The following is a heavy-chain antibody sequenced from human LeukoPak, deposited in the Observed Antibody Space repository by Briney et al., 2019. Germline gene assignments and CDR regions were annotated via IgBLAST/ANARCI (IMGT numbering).Heavy chain of an antibody. V-gene: IGHV1-69*13. Sequence: SVKVSCKASGGTFSSYAISWVRQAPGQGLECMGGIIPIFGTANYAQKFQGRVTLTPDESTSTAYMELSSLRSEDTAVYYCASSAAGTPDYWGQGTLVTVSS. J-gene: IGHJ4*02. CDR1: GGTFSSYA. D-gene: IGHD6-13*01. CDR2: IIPIFGTA. CDR3: ASSAAGTPDY.